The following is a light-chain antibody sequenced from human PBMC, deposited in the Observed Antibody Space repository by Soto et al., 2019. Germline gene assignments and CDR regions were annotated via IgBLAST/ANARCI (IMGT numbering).Light chain of an antibody. J-gene: IGLJ2*01. Sequence: QPVLTQSPSASASLGASVKFTCTLSSGHSSYAIAWHQQQPEKGPRFLMKLNSDGSHYKGDGIPDRFSGSSSGAERYLTISSLQSEDEADYYCQTWNTGVVVFGGGTKLTVL. CDR1: SGHSSYA. CDR3: QTWNTGVVV. CDR2: LNSDGSH. V-gene: IGLV4-69*01.